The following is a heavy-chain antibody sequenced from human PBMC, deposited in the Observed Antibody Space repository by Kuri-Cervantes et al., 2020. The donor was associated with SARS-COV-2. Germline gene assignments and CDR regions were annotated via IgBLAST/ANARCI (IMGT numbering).Heavy chain of an antibody. V-gene: IGHV3-7*01. CDR2: IKQDGSEK. Sequence: GGSLRLSCTASGFTFGDYAMSWVRQAPGKGLEWVANIKQDGSEKYYVDSVKGRFTRSRDNAKNMLFLQMNSLRAEDTAVYYCVRDGDHWNFDYWGQGTLVTVSS. D-gene: IGHD1-1*01. CDR3: VRDGDHWNFDY. CDR1: GFTFGDYA. J-gene: IGHJ4*02.